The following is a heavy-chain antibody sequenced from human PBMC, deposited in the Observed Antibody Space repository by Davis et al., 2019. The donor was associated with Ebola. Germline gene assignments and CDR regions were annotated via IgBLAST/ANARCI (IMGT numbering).Heavy chain of an antibody. CDR3: ARSGAARHNYGYKDY. J-gene: IGHJ4*02. CDR1: GYTFTGYY. D-gene: IGHD5-18*01. CDR2: INPNGGST. Sequence: ASVKVSCKASGYTFTGYYMHWVRRAPGQGLEWMGIINPNGGSTTYTQKFRGRITMTRDTSTSTVYMELRSLRSEDTAMYYCARSGAARHNYGYKDYWGQGTLVTVSS. V-gene: IGHV1-46*01.